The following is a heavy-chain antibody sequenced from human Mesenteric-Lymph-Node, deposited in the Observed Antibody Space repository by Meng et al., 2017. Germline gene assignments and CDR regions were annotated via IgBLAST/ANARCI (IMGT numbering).Heavy chain of an antibody. D-gene: IGHD2-15*01. V-gene: IGHV4-34*01. CDR1: GGSFSGYY. CDR3: ARVGGSRSYYFDY. Sequence: SETLSLTCAVYGGSFSGYYWSWIRQPPGKGLEWIGEINHSGSTNYNPSLKSRVTISVDTSKNQFSLKLSSVTAADTAVYYCARVGGSRSYYFDYWGQGTLVTFSS. CDR2: INHSGST. J-gene: IGHJ4*02.